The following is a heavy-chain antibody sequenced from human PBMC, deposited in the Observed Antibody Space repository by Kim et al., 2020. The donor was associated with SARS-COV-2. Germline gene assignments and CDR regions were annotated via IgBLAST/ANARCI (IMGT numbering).Heavy chain of an antibody. CDR1: GFTFSSYG. Sequence: GGSLRLSCAASGFTFSSYGMHWVRQAPGKGLEWVAVISYDGSNKYYADSVKGRFTISRDNSKNTLYLQMNSLSVEDTAVYYCARYGDGFDYWGQGTQVTV. D-gene: IGHD4-17*01. V-gene: IGHV3-30*03. J-gene: IGHJ4*02. CDR3: ARYGDGFDY. CDR2: ISYDGSNK.